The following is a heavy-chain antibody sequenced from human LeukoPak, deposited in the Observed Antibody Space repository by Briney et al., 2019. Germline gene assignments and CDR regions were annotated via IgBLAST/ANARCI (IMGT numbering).Heavy chain of an antibody. J-gene: IGHJ4*02. V-gene: IGHV1-69*13. Sequence: ASVKVSCKASGGTFSSYAISWVRQAPGQGLEWMGGIIPIFGTANYAQKFQGRVTITADESTSTAYMELSSLRSEDTAVYYCARVGVVVTATLGPLDYWGQGTLVTVSS. CDR1: GGTFSSYA. CDR3: ARVGVVVTATLGPLDY. CDR2: IIPIFGTA. D-gene: IGHD2-15*01.